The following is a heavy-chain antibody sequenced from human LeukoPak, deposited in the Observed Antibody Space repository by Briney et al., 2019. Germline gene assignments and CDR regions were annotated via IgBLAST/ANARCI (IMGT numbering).Heavy chain of an antibody. CDR1: GGSISSYY. Sequence: SETLSLTCTVSGGSISSYYWNWIRQPPGKGLEWIGYIYYSGSTNYNPSLKSRVTISVDASKNQFSLKLNSVTAADTAVYYCTRKQWLAPFDYWGQGTLVTVSS. CDR2: IYYSGST. CDR3: TRKQWLAPFDY. J-gene: IGHJ4*02. V-gene: IGHV4-59*08. D-gene: IGHD6-19*01.